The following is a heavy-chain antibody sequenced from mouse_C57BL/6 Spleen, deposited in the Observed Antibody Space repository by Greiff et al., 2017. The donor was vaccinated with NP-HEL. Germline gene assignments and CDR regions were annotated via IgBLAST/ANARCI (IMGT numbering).Heavy chain of an antibody. CDR3: ASTRTEAMDD. CDR2: IYPGDGDT. J-gene: IGHJ4*01. Sequence: QVQLKQSGAELVKPGASVKISCKASGYAFSSYWMNWVKQRPGKGLEWIGKIYPGDGDTNYNGKFKGKATLTADKSSSTAYMQLSSLTSEDSAVYFYASTRTEAMDDWGKGTSVTVSS. CDR1: GYAFSSYW. V-gene: IGHV1-80*01. D-gene: IGHD4-1*02.